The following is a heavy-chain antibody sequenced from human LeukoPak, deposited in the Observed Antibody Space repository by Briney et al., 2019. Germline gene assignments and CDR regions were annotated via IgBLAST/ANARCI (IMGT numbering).Heavy chain of an antibody. D-gene: IGHD3-3*01. CDR1: GGTFSSYA. V-gene: IGHV1-69*13. J-gene: IGHJ5*02. Sequence: GASVKVSCKASGGTFSSYAISWVRQAPGQGLEWMGGIIPTFGTANYAQKFQGRVTITADESTSTAYMELSSLRPEDTAVYYCARDLDDFWTHDPWGQGTLVTVSS. CDR3: ARDLDDFWTHDP. CDR2: IIPTFGTA.